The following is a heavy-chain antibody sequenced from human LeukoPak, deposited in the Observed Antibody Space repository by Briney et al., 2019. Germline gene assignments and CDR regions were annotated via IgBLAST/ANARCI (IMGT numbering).Heavy chain of an antibody. CDR2: INHSGST. J-gene: IGHJ5*02. CDR1: GGSFSGYY. Sequence: PSETLSLTCAVYGGSFSGYYWSWIRQPPGKGLEWIGEINHSGSTNYNPSLKSRVTISVDTSKNQFSLKLSSVTAADTAVYYCARGPYYGSGSYYNAPSWFDPWGQGTLVTVSS. V-gene: IGHV4-34*01. CDR3: ARGPYYGSGSYYNAPSWFDP. D-gene: IGHD3-10*01.